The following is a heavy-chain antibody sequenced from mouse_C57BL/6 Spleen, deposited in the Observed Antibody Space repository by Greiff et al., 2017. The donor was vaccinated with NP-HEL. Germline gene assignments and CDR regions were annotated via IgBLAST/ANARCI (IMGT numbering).Heavy chain of an antibody. CDR1: GYTFTGYW. Sequence: QVQLQQSGAELMKPGASVKLSCKATGYTFTGYWIEWVKQRPGHGLEWIGEILTGSGSNNYNEKFKGTATFTEEKTSNTAYLQLSSLTTEDSAIYYCARFETSQAWFAYWGQGTLVTVSA. D-gene: IGHD3-2*02. CDR2: ILTGSGSN. J-gene: IGHJ3*01. V-gene: IGHV1-9*01. CDR3: ARFETSQAWFAY.